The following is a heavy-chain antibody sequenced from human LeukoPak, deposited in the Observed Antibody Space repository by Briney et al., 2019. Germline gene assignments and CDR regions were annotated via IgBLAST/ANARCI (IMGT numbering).Heavy chain of an antibody. Sequence: PGGSLRLSCAASGFTFSNYGMNWVRQAPGEGLEWVSVIVCNGGTTYYADSVKGRFTISRDNSKNTLYLQMNSLRAEDTAVYYCVKKDGYGSGSSPFDFWGQGTLVTVSS. J-gene: IGHJ4*02. CDR1: GFTFSNYG. CDR2: IVCNGGTT. D-gene: IGHD3-10*01. V-gene: IGHV3-23*01. CDR3: VKKDGYGSGSSPFDF.